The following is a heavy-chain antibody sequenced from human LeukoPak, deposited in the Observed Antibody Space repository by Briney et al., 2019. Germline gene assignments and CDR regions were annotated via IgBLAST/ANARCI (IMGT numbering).Heavy chain of an antibody. CDR2: IWFDGTYK. V-gene: IGHV3-33*01. D-gene: IGHD1-7*01. CDR3: ARSTGGRPITGTTFIRDYMDV. Sequence: QPGGSLRLSCAPSGFTFGSHAMHWVRQAPGKGLEWVAIIWFDGTYKYYVDSVKGRFTVSRDNSDNMLYMQMSSLRAEDTAVYYCARSTGGRPITGTTFIRDYMDVWGKGNPGHRLL. CDR1: GFTFGSHA. J-gene: IGHJ6*03.